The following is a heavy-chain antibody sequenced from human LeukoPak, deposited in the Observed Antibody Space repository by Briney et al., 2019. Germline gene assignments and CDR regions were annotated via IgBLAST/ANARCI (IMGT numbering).Heavy chain of an antibody. J-gene: IGHJ6*04. V-gene: IGHV3-7*01. CDR1: GFTFSSYW. D-gene: IGHD3-22*01. CDR3: ASIPAYYDSSGVDV. Sequence: PGGSLRLSCAASGFTFSSYWMSWVRQAPGKGLEWVANIKQDGSEKYYVDSVKGRFTISRDNAKNSLYLQMNSLRAEDTAVYYCASIPAYYDSSGVDVWGKGTTVTVSS. CDR2: IKQDGSEK.